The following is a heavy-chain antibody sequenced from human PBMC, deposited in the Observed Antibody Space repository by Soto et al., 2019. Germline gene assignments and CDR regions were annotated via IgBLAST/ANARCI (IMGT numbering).Heavy chain of an antibody. CDR1: GGSIRSDDYY. Sequence: PSETLSLTCTVSGGSIRSDDYYWSWIRQLPGKGLEWIGYIYYTGSTYYNPSLKSRVTTSIDTSKIQFSLKLSSVTAADTALYYCARSAFYYDNTDHWGWFDPWGQGTLVTVSS. CDR2: IYYTGST. V-gene: IGHV4-31*03. J-gene: IGHJ5*02. D-gene: IGHD3-22*01. CDR3: ARSAFYYDNTDHWGWFDP.